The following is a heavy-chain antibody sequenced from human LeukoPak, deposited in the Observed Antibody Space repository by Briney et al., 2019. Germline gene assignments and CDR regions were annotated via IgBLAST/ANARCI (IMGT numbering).Heavy chain of an antibody. CDR3: ARHTGYDFWSGYYYYYMDV. Sequence: SETLSLTCTVSGGSISSYYWSWIRQPPGKGLEWIGYIYTSGSTNYNPSLKSRVTISVDTSKNQFSLKLSSVPAADTTVYYCARHTGYDFWSGYYYYYMDVWGKGTTVTVSS. CDR2: IYTSGST. V-gene: IGHV4-4*09. J-gene: IGHJ6*03. CDR1: GGSISSYY. D-gene: IGHD3-3*01.